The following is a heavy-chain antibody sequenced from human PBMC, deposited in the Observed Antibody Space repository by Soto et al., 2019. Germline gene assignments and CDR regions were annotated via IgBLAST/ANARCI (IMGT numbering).Heavy chain of an antibody. Sequence: EVQLEESGGALVQPGRSLRLSCAASGFTFDDYAMHWVRQVLGKGLEWVSSISWNSGNIGYADSVKGRFTTSRDNAKNPXXLQMXXXXXXXTXLYYXVRXXXXXXYGTPFDYWGQGTLVTVSS. CDR1: GFTFDDYA. D-gene: IGHD3-10*01. CDR2: ISWNSGNI. V-gene: IGHV3-9*01. CDR3: VRXXXXXXYGTPFDY. J-gene: IGHJ4*02.